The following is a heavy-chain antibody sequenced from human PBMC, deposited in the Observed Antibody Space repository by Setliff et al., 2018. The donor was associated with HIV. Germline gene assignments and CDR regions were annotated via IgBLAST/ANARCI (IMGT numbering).Heavy chain of an antibody. D-gene: IGHD2-15*01. CDR1: GFTFSSYE. J-gene: IGHJ4*02. CDR3: AKDGISGGAYPPYYFDY. V-gene: IGHV3-48*03. Sequence: GESLKISCAASGFTFSSYEFNWVRQAPGKGLEWLSYMSSTGHTIHYADSVKGRFTISRDNSKNTLYLQMNRLRVEDTAVYYCAKDGISGGAYPPYYFDYWGQGTLVTVSS. CDR2: MSSTGHTI.